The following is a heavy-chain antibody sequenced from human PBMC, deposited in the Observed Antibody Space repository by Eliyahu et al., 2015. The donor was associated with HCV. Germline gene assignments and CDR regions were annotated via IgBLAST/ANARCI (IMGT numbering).Heavy chain of an antibody. CDR3: ASGGGGIAVTGTGGWFDP. D-gene: IGHD6-19*01. Sequence: QVQLQESGPGLVKPSETLSLTXTVXGGXLTTYYWSWIRQPPGKGLEWMGYIHYSGSTNYNPPLKSRVTISVDTXKNQFSLNLTSVTAADTAMYYCASGGGGIAVTGTGGWFDPWGLGTLVTVSS. CDR2: IHYSGST. J-gene: IGHJ5*02. CDR1: GGXLTTYY. V-gene: IGHV4-59*01.